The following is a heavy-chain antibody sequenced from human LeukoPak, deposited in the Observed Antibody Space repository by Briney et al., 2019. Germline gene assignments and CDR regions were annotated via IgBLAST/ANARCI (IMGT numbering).Heavy chain of an antibody. Sequence: GGSLRLSCAASGFNFYDYAMHWVRQAPGKGLEWVSGISWNSVTIAYADSVRGRFTISRDNAKNSLYLRMNSLRPEDTALYYCAKSPGLESYYYYMDVWGKGTTVTVSS. CDR3: AKSPGLESYYYYMDV. J-gene: IGHJ6*03. V-gene: IGHV3-9*01. CDR1: GFNFYDYA. CDR2: ISWNSVTI. D-gene: IGHD3/OR15-3a*01.